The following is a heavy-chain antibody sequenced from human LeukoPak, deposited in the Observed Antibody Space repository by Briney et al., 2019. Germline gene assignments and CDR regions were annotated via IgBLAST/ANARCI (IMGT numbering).Heavy chain of an antibody. CDR3: AKGGSSSIVGATKVDY. D-gene: IGHD1-26*01. Sequence: GGSLRLSCAASGFTFSTYALHWVRQAPGKGLEFVSGVNSNGGNTYYANSVKGRFTISRDNSKNTLYLQMNGLRAEDTAVYYCAKGGSSSIVGATKVDYWGQGTLVTVSS. J-gene: IGHJ4*02. V-gene: IGHV3-64*01. CDR2: VNSNGGNT. CDR1: GFTFSTYA.